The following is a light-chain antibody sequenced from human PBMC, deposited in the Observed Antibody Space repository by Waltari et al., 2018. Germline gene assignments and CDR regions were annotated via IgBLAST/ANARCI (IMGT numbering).Light chain of an antibody. CDR1: HDIRFS. J-gene: IGKJ1*01. Sequence: DIQMTQSPSSLSASVGDRVTITCRASHDIRFSLVWYQQKPGKAPKLLLFAASRLESGVPSRFSGSGSGTEYTLTISSLQPEDFATYYCQQYYNTPPWTFGQGTKVEIK. V-gene: IGKV1-NL1*01. CDR2: AAS. CDR3: QQYYNTPPWT.